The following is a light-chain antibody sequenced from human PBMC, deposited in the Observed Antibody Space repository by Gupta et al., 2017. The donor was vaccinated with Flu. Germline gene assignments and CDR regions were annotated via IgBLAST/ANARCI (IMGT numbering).Light chain of an antibody. CDR3: CSYAGRNVGV. V-gene: IGLV2-23*02. CDR2: DVT. CDR1: SNDVGSYSL. Sequence: SITISCTGTSNDVGSYSLVSCYHWHPAKVPNLIIYDVTKRPAGVSDRFSGSKSGNTASLTISRLQAEDEADYYCCSYAGRNVGVFGGGTKVTVL. J-gene: IGLJ3*02.